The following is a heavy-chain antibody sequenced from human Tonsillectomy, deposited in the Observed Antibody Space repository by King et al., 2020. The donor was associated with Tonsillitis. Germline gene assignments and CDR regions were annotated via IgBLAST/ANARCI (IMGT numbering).Heavy chain of an antibody. CDR2: IRVSGVST. J-gene: IGHJ4*02. Sequence: VQLVESGGGLVQPGGSLRLSCASSGFTFSSYAMSWVRQAPGKWLEWFSGIRVSGVSTSYADSVKGRFTISRENSNNTLYLQMNSRRAEDTAVYYCAKDHGKGYCTNGVCYNFDYWGPGTLVTVS. CDR1: GFTFSSYA. D-gene: IGHD2-8*01. CDR3: AKDHGKGYCTNGVCYNFDY. V-gene: IGHV3-23*04.